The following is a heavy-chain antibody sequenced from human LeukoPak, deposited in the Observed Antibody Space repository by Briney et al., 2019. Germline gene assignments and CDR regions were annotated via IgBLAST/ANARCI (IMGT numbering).Heavy chain of an antibody. D-gene: IGHD3-10*01. CDR3: ARTEAYGSGSYDFDY. Sequence: GRSLRLSCAASGFTFSSYAMHWVRQAPGKGLEWVAVISYDGSNKYYADSVKGRFTISRDNSKNTLYLQMDSLRAEDTAVYYCARTEAYGSGSYDFDYWGQGTLVTVSS. CDR2: ISYDGSNK. V-gene: IGHV3-30-3*01. CDR1: GFTFSSYA. J-gene: IGHJ4*02.